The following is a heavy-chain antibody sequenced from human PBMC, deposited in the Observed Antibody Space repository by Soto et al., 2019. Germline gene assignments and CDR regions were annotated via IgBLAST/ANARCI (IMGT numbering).Heavy chain of an antibody. D-gene: IGHD3-3*01. J-gene: IGHJ4*02. CDR2: IYNGGST. CDR1: GDSVISVGFR. V-gene: IGHV4-30-4*01. Sequence: SETLSLTCTVSGDSVISVGFRWAWLRRPPGKGLEWIGYIYNGGSTYYRPSLESRMHVSLDATRNHYSLRLTSVTAADTAVYFCARAPVGLDTISYFDYWGQGKLVTVSS. CDR3: ARAPVGLDTISYFDY.